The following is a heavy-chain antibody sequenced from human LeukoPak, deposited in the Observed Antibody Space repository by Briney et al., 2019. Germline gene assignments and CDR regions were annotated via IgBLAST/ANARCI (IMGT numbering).Heavy chain of an antibody. V-gene: IGHV3-7*01. D-gene: IGHD3-10*01. Sequence: PGGSLRLSCAASGFTFSSYAMSWARQAPGKGLERVANIKQDGSEKYYVDSVKGRFTISRDNAKNSLYLQMNSLRAEDTAVYYCARDSRLSLSYGSGHPYYFDYWGQGTLVTVSS. J-gene: IGHJ4*02. CDR3: ARDSRLSLSYGSGHPYYFDY. CDR2: IKQDGSEK. CDR1: GFTFSSYA.